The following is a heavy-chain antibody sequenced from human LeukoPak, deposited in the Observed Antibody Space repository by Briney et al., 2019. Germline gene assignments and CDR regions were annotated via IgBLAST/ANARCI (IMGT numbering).Heavy chain of an antibody. CDR2: IYYSGST. CDR3: ARARKQQPFDY. J-gene: IGHJ4*02. Sequence: SETLSLTCTVSGVSISSYYWSWIRQPPGKGLEWIGYIYYSGSTNYNPSLKSRVTISVDTSKNQFSLKLSSVTAADTAVYYCARARKQQPFDYWGQGTLVTVSS. CDR1: GVSISSYY. V-gene: IGHV4-59*01. D-gene: IGHD6-13*01.